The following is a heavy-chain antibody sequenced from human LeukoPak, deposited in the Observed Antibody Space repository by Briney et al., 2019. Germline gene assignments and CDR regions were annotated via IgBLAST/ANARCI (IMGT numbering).Heavy chain of an antibody. Sequence: PGGSLRLSCAVSGFSVSDYSISWIRQSPGKGPEWISYVMSGRGSTNYADSVKGRFTISRDNAKNSVALQLDGLRAEDTAVCFCTRERRGSYYAFESWGQGTLVTVSS. D-gene: IGHD3-16*01. CDR3: TRERRGSYYAFES. CDR2: VMSGRGST. CDR1: GFSVSDYS. J-gene: IGHJ4*02. V-gene: IGHV3-11*05.